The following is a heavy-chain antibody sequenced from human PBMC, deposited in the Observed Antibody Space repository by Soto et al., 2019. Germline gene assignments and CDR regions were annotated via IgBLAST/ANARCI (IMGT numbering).Heavy chain of an antibody. CDR2: IYWDDDK. D-gene: IGHD1-1*01. V-gene: IGHV2-5*02. CDR1: GFSLSTSGVG. J-gene: IGHJ3*02. Sequence: QITLKESGPTLVKPTQTLTLTCTFSGFSLSTSGVGVGWIRQPPGKALEWLALIYWDDDKRYSPSLKSRLTITKDASKNQVDLTMTNMDPVDTATYYCAHRRVPNWNVGGPGAFDIWGQGTMVTVSS. CDR3: AHRRVPNWNVGGPGAFDI.